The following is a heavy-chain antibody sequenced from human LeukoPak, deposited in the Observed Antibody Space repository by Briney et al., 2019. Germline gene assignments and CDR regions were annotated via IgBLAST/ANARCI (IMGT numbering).Heavy chain of an antibody. CDR1: GGTFNSYA. CDR3: ARAQGVNWNYGY. CDR2: IIPIFGTA. Sequence: GASVKVSCKASGGTFNSYAISWVRQAPGQGLGWMGGIIPIFGTANYAQKFQGRVTITTDESTSTAYMELSSLRSEDTAVYYCARAQGVNWNYGYWGQGTLVTVSS. V-gene: IGHV1-69*05. J-gene: IGHJ4*02. D-gene: IGHD1-7*01.